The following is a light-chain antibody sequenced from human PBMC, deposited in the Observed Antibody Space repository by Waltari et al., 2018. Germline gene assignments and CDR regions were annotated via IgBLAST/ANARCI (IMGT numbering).Light chain of an antibody. V-gene: IGKV3-20*01. CDR3: QQYGTSPPLT. CDR2: GAI. CDR1: QSVSTTY. Sequence: EIVLTQSPGTLSLSPGERATLSCRASQSVSTTYLAWYQQKVGQAPRLLIYGAITRATCIPDRFSGSGSGTDFTLTISRLEPEDFAVYYCQQYGTSPPLTFGGGTKVEIK. J-gene: IGKJ4*01.